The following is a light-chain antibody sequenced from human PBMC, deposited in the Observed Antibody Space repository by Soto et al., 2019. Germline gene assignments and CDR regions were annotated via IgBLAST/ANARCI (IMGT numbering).Light chain of an antibody. J-gene: IGKJ1*01. CDR2: WAS. Sequence: DIVMTQSPDSLAVSLGERATINCKSSQSVLYSSNNKNYLAWYQLKPGQPPKLLIYWASTRESGVPDRFSGRGSGTDFTLPISSLQAEDVAVYYCQQYYSPPPTFGQGTKVEIK. V-gene: IGKV4-1*01. CDR1: QSVLYSSNNKNY. CDR3: QQYYSPPPT.